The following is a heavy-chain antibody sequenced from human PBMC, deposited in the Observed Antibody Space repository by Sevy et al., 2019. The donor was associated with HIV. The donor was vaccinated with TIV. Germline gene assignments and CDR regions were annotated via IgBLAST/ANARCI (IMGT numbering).Heavy chain of an antibody. CDR2: INPNGGGT. D-gene: IGHD3-10*01. V-gene: IGHV1-2*02. J-gene: IGHJ4*02. CDR3: ARSVYGSGTYLNDY. Sequence: ASVKVSCKASGYYFTGYYVHWVRQAPGQGLEWMGWINPNGGGTNIGQTFHGRVTMSRDTSITTAYMELIRLRSNDTGVYYCARSVYGSGTYLNDYWGQGTLVTVSS. CDR1: GYYFTGYY.